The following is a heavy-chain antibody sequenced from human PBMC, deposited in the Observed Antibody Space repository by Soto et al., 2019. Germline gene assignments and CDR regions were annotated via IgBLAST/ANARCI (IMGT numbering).Heavy chain of an antibody. Sequence: EVQLLESGGSLVQPGGSLRLSCAASGFTFSSYAMSWVRQAPGKGLEWVSAISGSGGSTYYADSVKGRFTISRDNSKNTLYLQMNSLRAEDTAVYYCAKDRNDFWSGLDYWGQGTLVTVSS. J-gene: IGHJ4*02. CDR2: ISGSGGST. CDR1: GFTFSSYA. CDR3: AKDRNDFWSGLDY. D-gene: IGHD3-3*01. V-gene: IGHV3-23*01.